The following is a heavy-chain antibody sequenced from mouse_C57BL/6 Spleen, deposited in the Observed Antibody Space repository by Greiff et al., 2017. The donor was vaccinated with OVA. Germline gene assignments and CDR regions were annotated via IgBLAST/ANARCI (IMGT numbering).Heavy chain of an antibody. CDR1: GYSITSGYY. CDR3: AVITTVVAPRGFAY. Sequence: EVKLQESGPGLVKPSQSLSLTCSVTGYSITSGYYWNWIRQFPGNKLEWMGYISYDGSNNYNPSLKNRISITRDTSKNQFFLKLNSVTTEDTATYYCAVITTVVAPRGFAYWGQGTLVTVSA. D-gene: IGHD1-1*01. J-gene: IGHJ3*01. CDR2: ISYDGSN. V-gene: IGHV3-6*01.